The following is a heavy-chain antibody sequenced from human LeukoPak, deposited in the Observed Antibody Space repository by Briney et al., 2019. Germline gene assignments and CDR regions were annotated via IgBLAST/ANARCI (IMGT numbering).Heavy chain of an antibody. Sequence: GGSLRLSCAASGFTFSSYGMHWVRQAPGKGLEWVAVIWYDGSNKYYADSVKGRFTISRDNSKNTLYLQMNSLRAEDTAVYYCAKTLGGERFPRNYYYMDVWGKGTTVAVSS. D-gene: IGHD3-16*01. CDR2: IWYDGSNK. CDR1: GFTFSSYG. J-gene: IGHJ6*03. CDR3: AKTLGGERFPRNYYYMDV. V-gene: IGHV3-33*06.